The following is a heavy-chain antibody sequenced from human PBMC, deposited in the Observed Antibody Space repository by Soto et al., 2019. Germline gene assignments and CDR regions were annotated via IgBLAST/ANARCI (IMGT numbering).Heavy chain of an antibody. Sequence: SETLSLTCTVSGGSISSGNYYWSWIRQPPGKGLEWIGFISYSGSTYYSTSLRSRVTISVDTSKSQFSLNLSFVTAADTAVYYCATMGTPATGLYFFDYWGQGSLVTVSS. D-gene: IGHD2-15*01. V-gene: IGHV4-30-4*01. J-gene: IGHJ4*02. CDR3: ATMGTPATGLYFFDY. CDR1: GGSISSGNYY. CDR2: ISYSGST.